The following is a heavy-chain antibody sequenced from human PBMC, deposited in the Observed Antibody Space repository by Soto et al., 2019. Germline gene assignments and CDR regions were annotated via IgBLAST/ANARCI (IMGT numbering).Heavy chain of an antibody. Sequence: GGSLRLSCAASGFTFSSYAMSWVRQAPGKGLEWVSAISGSGGSTYYADSVKGRFTISRDNSKNTLYLQMNSLRAEDTAVYYCAKGGTDYGDSAGYYYYGMDVWGQGTTVTVSS. CDR1: GFTFSSYA. J-gene: IGHJ6*02. CDR2: ISGSGGST. CDR3: AKGGTDYGDSAGYYYYGMDV. D-gene: IGHD4-17*01. V-gene: IGHV3-23*01.